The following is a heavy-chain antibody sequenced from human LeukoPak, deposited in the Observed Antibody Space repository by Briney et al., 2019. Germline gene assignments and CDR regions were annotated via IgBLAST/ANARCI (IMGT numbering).Heavy chain of an antibody. CDR2: ISSSGSTI. Sequence: GGSLRLSCAASGFTFSSYEMNWVRQAPGKGLEWVSYISSSGSTIYYADSVKGRFTISRHTAKNSLYLQMNSLRDEDTAVYYCARRTETYYYYGMDVWGQGTTVTVSS. CDR1: GFTFSSYE. V-gene: IGHV3-48*03. D-gene: IGHD1/OR15-1a*01. J-gene: IGHJ6*02. CDR3: ARRTETYYYYGMDV.